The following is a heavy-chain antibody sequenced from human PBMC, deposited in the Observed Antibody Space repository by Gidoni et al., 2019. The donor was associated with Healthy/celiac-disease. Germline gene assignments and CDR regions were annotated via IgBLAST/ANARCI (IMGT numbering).Heavy chain of an antibody. CDR2: INPSGGST. CDR1: GYTFTSYY. J-gene: IGHJ6*02. V-gene: IGHV1-46*03. CDR3: ARDLIVAATGYYYYGMDV. Sequence: QVQLVQSGAEVKKPGASVQVSCKASGYTFTSYYMHWVRQAPGQGLEWMGIINPSGGSTSYAQKFQGRVTMTRDTSTSTVYMELSSLRSEDTAVYYCARDLIVAATGYYYYGMDVWGQGTTVTVSS. D-gene: IGHD2-15*01.